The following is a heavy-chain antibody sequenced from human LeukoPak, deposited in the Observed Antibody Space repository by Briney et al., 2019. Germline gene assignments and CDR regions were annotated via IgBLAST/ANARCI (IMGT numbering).Heavy chain of an antibody. V-gene: IGHV4-39*01. CDR1: GGSISSSSYY. Sequence: SETLSLTCTVSGGSISSSSYYWNWIRQPPGKVLELYGSVNYGGPSYYNPSLKSRVTISVDTSRNQFSLKLSSVTAADTSVYYCGRHDSGAYYRFDYWGQGSLVTVSS. CDR3: GRHDSGAYYRFDY. D-gene: IGHD1-26*01. CDR2: VNYGGPS. J-gene: IGHJ4*02.